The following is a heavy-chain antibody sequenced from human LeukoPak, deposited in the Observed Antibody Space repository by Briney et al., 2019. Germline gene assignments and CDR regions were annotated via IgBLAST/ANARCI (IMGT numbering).Heavy chain of an antibody. CDR3: ARDLDDSSGSYLDY. V-gene: IGHV3-30*03. CDR2: TSYDGGNE. J-gene: IGHJ4*02. CDR1: GFTFNNFA. D-gene: IGHD3-22*01. Sequence: GGSLSLSCAVSGFTFNNFAMHWVRQPPGKGLEWVAVTSYDGGNEYYAESVQGRFTITRDNSKNTLYLQMNSLRGEDTAVYYCARDLDDSSGSYLDYWGQGTLVTVSS.